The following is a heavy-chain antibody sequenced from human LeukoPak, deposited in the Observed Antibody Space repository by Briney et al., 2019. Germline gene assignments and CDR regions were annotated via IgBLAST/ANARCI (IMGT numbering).Heavy chain of an antibody. CDR1: GGSIRSYY. CDR2: IYYSGST. CDR3: ARGRSSMVRGYYYYYMDV. V-gene: IGHV4-59*01. J-gene: IGHJ6*03. D-gene: IGHD3-10*01. Sequence: SETLSLTCTVSGGSIRSYYWSWIRQPPGKGLEWIGYIYYSGSTNYNPSLKGRVTISVGTSKNQFSLKLSSVTAADPAVYYCARGRSSMVRGYYYYYMDVWGKGTTVTISS.